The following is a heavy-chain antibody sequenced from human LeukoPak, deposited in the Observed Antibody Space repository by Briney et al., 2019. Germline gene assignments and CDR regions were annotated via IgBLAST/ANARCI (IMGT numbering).Heavy chain of an antibody. CDR3: ARDRTSRERYSSSCFDY. V-gene: IGHV3-30*04. Sequence: PGGSLRLSCAASGFTFSSYAMHWVRQAPGKGLERVEVISYDGSNKYYADSVKGRFTISRDNSKNTLYLQMNSLRAEDTAVYYCARDRTSRERYSSSCFDYWGQGTLVTVSS. D-gene: IGHD6-13*01. CDR2: ISYDGSNK. CDR1: GFTFSSYA. J-gene: IGHJ4*02.